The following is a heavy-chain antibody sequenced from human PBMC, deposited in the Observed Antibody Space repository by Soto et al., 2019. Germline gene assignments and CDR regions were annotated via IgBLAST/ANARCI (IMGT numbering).Heavy chain of an antibody. CDR3: ARVGWNYFDY. D-gene: IGHD2-2*03. CDR1: GGSISSGGYS. Sequence: SETLSLTCAVSGGSISSGGYSWSWIRQPPGKGLEWIGYIYHSGSTYYNPSLKSRVTISVDRSKNQFSLKLSSVTAADTAVYYCARVGWNYFDYWGQGTLVTVSS. CDR2: IYHSGST. J-gene: IGHJ4*02. V-gene: IGHV4-30-2*01.